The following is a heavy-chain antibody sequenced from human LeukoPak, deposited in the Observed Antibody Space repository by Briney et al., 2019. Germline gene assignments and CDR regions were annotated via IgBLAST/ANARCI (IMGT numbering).Heavy chain of an antibody. J-gene: IGHJ4*02. CDR1: GFTFSNAW. V-gene: IGHV3-15*01. Sequence: GGSLRLSCAASGFTFSNAWMSWVRQAPGKGRKWVGRIKSKTDGGTTDCAAPVKGRFTISRDDSKNTLYLQMNSLKTEDTAVYYCITGGGSGWYLEYWGQGTLVTVSS. D-gene: IGHD6-19*01. CDR2: IKSKTDGGTT. CDR3: ITGGGSGWYLEY.